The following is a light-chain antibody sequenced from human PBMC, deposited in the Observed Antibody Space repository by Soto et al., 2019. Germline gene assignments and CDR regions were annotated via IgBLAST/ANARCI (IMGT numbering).Light chain of an antibody. J-gene: IGKJ2*01. V-gene: IGKV3-20*01. CDR3: QQYGSSRYT. Sequence: EIVLTQSPGTLSLSPGERATLSCRASHSVSSFYLAWYQQKPGQAPRLLISGAANRATGIPDRFSGSGSGTDFTLTISRLEPKDFAVYYCQQYGSSRYTFGQGTKLEIK. CDR2: GAA. CDR1: HSVSSFY.